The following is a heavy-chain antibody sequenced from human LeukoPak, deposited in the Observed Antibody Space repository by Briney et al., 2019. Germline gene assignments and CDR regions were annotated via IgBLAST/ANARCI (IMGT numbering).Heavy chain of an antibody. V-gene: IGHV3-23*01. D-gene: IGHD3-3*01. Sequence: PGGSLRLSCAASGFTFSSYAMSWVRQAPGKGLEWVSAISGSGGSTYYADSVKGRFTISRDNSKNTLYLQMNSLRAEDTAVYYCAKEDYDFWSGKENWFGPWGQGTLVTVSS. CDR3: AKEDYDFWSGKENWFGP. J-gene: IGHJ5*02. CDR2: ISGSGGST. CDR1: GFTFSSYA.